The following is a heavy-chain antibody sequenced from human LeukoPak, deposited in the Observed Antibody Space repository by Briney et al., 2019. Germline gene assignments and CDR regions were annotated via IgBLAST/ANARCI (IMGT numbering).Heavy chain of an antibody. Sequence: GGPLRLSCAASGFTFSSYGMGWVRQAPGKGREWVAAISGRGGSTYYADSVKGRFTISRDNSKNTLYLQMNSLRAEDTAVYYCANLEYYSSGWYDYYYYMDVWGKGTTVTVSS. CDR3: ANLEYYSSGWYDYYYYMDV. D-gene: IGHD6-19*01. J-gene: IGHJ6*03. V-gene: IGHV3-23*01. CDR2: ISGRGGST. CDR1: GFTFSSYG.